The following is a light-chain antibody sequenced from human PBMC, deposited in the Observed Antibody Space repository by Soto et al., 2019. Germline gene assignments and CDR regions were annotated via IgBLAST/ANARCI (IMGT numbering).Light chain of an antibody. J-gene: IGKJ1*01. Sequence: EIVMTQSPATLSVSPGERATLSCRASQSINNNLAWYQQKPGQAPWLLVYGASTRATGIPAMFSGSGSGTEFTLTISSLLSEDFAVYSCQYYRNWPPWTFGQGTKVEIK. CDR3: QYYRNWPPWT. V-gene: IGKV3-15*01. CDR2: GAS. CDR1: QSINNN.